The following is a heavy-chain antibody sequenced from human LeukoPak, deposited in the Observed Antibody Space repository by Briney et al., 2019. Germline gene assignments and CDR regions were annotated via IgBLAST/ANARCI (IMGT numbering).Heavy chain of an antibody. Sequence: GESLKISCKASGYIFSTYWIGWVRQMPGKGLEWLGIVYPGDSDTRYRPSFQGQVTISADKSISTAYLQWSSLGASDTAIYYCVTRNWILGDTYFDYWGQGTLVTVSS. CDR1: GYIFSTYW. CDR2: VYPGDSDT. CDR3: VTRNWILGDTYFDY. D-gene: IGHD2-2*03. J-gene: IGHJ4*02. V-gene: IGHV5-51*01.